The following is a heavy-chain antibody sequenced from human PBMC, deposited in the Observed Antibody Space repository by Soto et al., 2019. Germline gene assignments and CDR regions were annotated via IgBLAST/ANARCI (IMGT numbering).Heavy chain of an antibody. CDR2: INHSGST. J-gene: IGHJ6*02. D-gene: IGHD2-2*02. CDR1: GGSFSGYY. CDR3: ARGRGKRVPAAIYYYYGMDV. V-gene: IGHV4-34*01. Sequence: SETLSLTCAVYGGSFSGYYWSWIRQPPGKGLEWIGEINHSGSTNYSPSLKSRVTISGDTSKNQFSLKLSSVTAADTAVYYCARGRGKRVPAAIYYYYGMDVWGQGTTVTVSS.